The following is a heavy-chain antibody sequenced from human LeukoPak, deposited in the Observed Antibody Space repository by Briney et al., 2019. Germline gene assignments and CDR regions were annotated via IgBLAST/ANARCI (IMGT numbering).Heavy chain of an antibody. J-gene: IGHJ6*02. D-gene: IGHD3-22*01. Sequence: GRSLRLSCAASGFTFSSYGMHWVRQAPGKGLEWVAVISYDGSNKYYADSVKDRFTISRDNSKNTLYLQMNSLRAEDTAVYYCAKDYTRSGYYYGHYYYGMDVWGQGTTVTVSS. V-gene: IGHV3-30*18. CDR2: ISYDGSNK. CDR3: AKDYTRSGYYYGHYYYGMDV. CDR1: GFTFSSYG.